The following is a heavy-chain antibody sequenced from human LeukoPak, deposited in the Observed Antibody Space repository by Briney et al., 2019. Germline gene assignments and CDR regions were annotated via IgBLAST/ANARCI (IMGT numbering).Heavy chain of an antibody. CDR3: ATGRKWELTRTGWAEYFQH. CDR1: GYTLTELS. J-gene: IGHJ1*01. V-gene: IGHV1-24*01. Sequence: GASVKVSCKVSGYTLTELSMHWVRQAPGKGLEWMGGFDPEDGETIYAQKFQGRVTMTEDTSTDTAYMELSSLRSEDTAVYYCATGRKWELTRTGWAEYFQHWGQGTLVTVSS. CDR2: FDPEDGET. D-gene: IGHD1-26*01.